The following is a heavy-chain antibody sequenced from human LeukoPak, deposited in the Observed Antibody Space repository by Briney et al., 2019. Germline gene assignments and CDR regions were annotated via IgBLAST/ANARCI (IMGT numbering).Heavy chain of an antibody. D-gene: IGHD3-3*01. CDR2: IIANGNT. J-gene: IGHJ3*01. V-gene: IGHV3-23*01. Sequence: GGSLRLSCSASGFTVSTYAVGWARQAPVRGLEWVASIIANGNTLYAESLKGRSTISRDISKNTVFLQINSLRAEDTAMYHCAKYLQPSGSPYALDFWGHGTMVTVSS. CDR3: AKYLQPSGSPYALDF. CDR1: GFTVSTYA.